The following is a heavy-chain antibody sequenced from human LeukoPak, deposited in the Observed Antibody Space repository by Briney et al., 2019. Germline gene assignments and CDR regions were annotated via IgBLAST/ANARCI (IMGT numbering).Heavy chain of an antibody. D-gene: IGHD3-22*01. CDR2: ITSSGNTI. CDR1: GFTFRSYE. V-gene: IGHV3-48*03. CDR3: ARANYYDISGYDY. Sequence: GGSLRLSCAASGFTFRSYEMNWVRQAPGKGLEWVSYITSSGNTIYYEDSVKGRFTISRDNAKNSLYLQMNSLRAEDTAVYYCARANYYDISGYDYWGQGTLVTVSS. J-gene: IGHJ4*02.